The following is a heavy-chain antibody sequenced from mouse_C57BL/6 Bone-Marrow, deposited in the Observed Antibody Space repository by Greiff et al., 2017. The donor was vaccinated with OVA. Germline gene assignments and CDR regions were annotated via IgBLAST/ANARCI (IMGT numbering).Heavy chain of an antibody. D-gene: IGHD2-5*01. J-gene: IGHJ1*03. Sequence: VQLQQSGPELVKPGASVKISCKASGYSFTSYYIHWVKQRPGQGLEWIGWIYPGSGNTKYNEKFKGKATLTADTSSSTAYMQLSSLTSEDSAGYYCARDYSNCPYWYFDVWGTGTTVTVSS. V-gene: IGHV1-66*01. CDR2: IYPGSGNT. CDR3: ARDYSNCPYWYFDV. CDR1: GYSFTSYY.